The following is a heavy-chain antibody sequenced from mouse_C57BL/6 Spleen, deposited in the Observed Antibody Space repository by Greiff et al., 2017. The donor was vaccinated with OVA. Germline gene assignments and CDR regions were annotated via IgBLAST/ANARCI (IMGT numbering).Heavy chain of an antibody. J-gene: IGHJ4*01. CDR3: ARETGTGAMDY. V-gene: IGHV1-61*01. D-gene: IGHD4-1*01. CDR1: GYTFTSYW. CDR2: IYPSDGET. Sequence: QVQLQQPGAELVRPGSSVKLSCKASGYTFTSYWMDWVKQRPGQGLEWIGNIYPSDGETHYNQKFKDKATLTADKSSSTAYMQLSSLTSEDSAVYYGARETGTGAMDYWGQGTSVTVSS.